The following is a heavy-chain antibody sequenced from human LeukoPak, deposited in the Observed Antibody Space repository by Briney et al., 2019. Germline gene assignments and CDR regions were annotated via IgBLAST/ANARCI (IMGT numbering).Heavy chain of an antibody. V-gene: IGHV4-39*01. J-gene: IGHJ4*02. CDR3: ATRTYRAHFDH. CDR1: GGSITSGDYY. CDR2: LNFRGSL. Sequence: SETLSLTCTVSGGSITSGDYYWNWVRQPPGKGLEWIGNLNFRGSLFYHPSLKSRVTMSADPSQNQFSLRLMSVTAADTAIYYCATRTYRAHFDHWGQGTLVTVSS. D-gene: IGHD4/OR15-4a*01.